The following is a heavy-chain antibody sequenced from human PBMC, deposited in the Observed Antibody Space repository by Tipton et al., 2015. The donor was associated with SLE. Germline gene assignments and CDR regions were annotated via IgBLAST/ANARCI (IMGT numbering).Heavy chain of an antibody. V-gene: IGHV4-59*12. Sequence: TLSLTCTVSGGSISSYYWSWIRQPPGKGLEWIGYIYYSGSTNYNPSLKSRVTMSVDTSKNQFSLKLSSVTAADTAVYYCARDRGDYYMDVWGKGTTVTVSS. J-gene: IGHJ6*03. D-gene: IGHD4-17*01. CDR1: GGSISSYY. CDR3: ARDRGDYYMDV. CDR2: IYYSGST.